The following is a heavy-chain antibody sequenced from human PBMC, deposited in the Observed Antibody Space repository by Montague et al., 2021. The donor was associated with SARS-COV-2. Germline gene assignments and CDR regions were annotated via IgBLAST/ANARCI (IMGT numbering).Heavy chain of an antibody. CDR2: IYDSGST. CDR1: GSSVRSYY. Sequence: SETLSLTCIVSGSSVRSYYWSWIRQPPGKGLEWIGYIYDSGSTNYNPSXXSRVTISVDTSKNQFSLKLSSVTAADTAVYYCARENTVTTFGGPYYIDSWGQGPLVTVSA. V-gene: IGHV4-59*02. J-gene: IGHJ4*02. D-gene: IGHD4-17*01. CDR3: ARENTVTTFGGPYYIDS.